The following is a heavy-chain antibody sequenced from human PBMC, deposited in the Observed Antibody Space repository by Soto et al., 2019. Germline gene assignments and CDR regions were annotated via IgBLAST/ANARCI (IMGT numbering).Heavy chain of an antibody. CDR1: GGSISSSNW. Sequence: QVQLQESGPGLVKPSGTLSLTCAVSGGSISSSNWWSWVRQPPGKGREWIGEIYHSGSTNYNPSLKSRATISVDKSKNQFSLKLSSVTAADTAVYYCARGTVDYSLIVNFDYWGQGTLVTVS. CDR2: IYHSGST. V-gene: IGHV4-4*02. CDR3: ARGTVDYSLIVNFDY. D-gene: IGHD4-4*01. J-gene: IGHJ4*02.